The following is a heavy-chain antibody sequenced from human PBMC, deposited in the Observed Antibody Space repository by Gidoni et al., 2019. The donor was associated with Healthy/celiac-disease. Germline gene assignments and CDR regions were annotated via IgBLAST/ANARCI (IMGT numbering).Heavy chain of an antibody. CDR2: ISYDGSNK. J-gene: IGHJ5*02. V-gene: IGHV3-30*18. D-gene: IGHD3-3*01. CDR3: AKCHLEWLLWNWFDP. Sequence: GRSLRLSCAASGFTFSSYGMHWVRQAPGKGLEWVAVISYDGSNKYSADSVKGRFTISRDNSKNTLYLQMNSLRAEDTAVYYCAKCHLEWLLWNWFDPWGQGTLVTVSS. CDR1: GFTFSSYG.